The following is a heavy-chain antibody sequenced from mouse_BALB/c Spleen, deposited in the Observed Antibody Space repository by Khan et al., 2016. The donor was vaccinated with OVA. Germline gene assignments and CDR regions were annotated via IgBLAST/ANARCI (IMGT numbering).Heavy chain of an antibody. CDR3: AGREYYRSFAY. Sequence: QVQLKQSGPELKKPGETVKISCTASGYTFTNYGMDWVKQAPGKGLKWMGWINTYTGEPTYADDFKGRFAFSLETSASTAYLQINNLKNEDTAAYYCAGREYYRSFAYWGQGTLVTVSA. CDR2: INTYTGEP. V-gene: IGHV9-3-1*01. D-gene: IGHD2-14*01. J-gene: IGHJ3*01. CDR1: GYTFTNYG.